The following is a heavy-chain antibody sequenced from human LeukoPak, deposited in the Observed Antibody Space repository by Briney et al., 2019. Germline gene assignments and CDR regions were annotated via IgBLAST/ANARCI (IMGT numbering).Heavy chain of an antibody. V-gene: IGHV4-59*01. CDR1: GGSISSYY. J-gene: IGHJ4*02. CDR3: ATGGVRYCSTTSCLGY. D-gene: IGHD2-2*01. Sequence: SGTLSLTCTVSGGSISSYYWSWIRQPPGKGLEWIGYIYYSGGTSYNPSLRSRVTISVDTPKNQFSLKLSSVTAADTAVYYCATGGVRYCSTTSCLGYWGQGTLVTVSS. CDR2: IYYSGGT.